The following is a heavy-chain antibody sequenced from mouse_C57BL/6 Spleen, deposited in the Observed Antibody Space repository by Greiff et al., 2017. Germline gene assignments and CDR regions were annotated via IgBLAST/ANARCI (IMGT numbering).Heavy chain of an antibody. J-gene: IGHJ3*01. D-gene: IGHD2-4*01. CDR2: INPGSGST. CDR1: GYTFTSYC. V-gene: IGHV1-55*01. CDR3: AIRNYDAWFAY. Sequence: QVQLQQPGAELVKPGASVKMSCKASGYTFTSYCITWVKQRPGQGLEWIGDINPGSGSTNYNEKFKSKATLTVDTSSSTAYMHLSSLASEDSAVYYCAIRNYDAWFAYWGQGTLVTVSA.